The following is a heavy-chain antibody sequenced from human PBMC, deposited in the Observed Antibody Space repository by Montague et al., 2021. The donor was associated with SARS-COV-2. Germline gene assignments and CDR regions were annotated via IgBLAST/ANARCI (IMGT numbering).Heavy chain of an antibody. D-gene: IGHD3-10*01. J-gene: IGHJ4*02. V-gene: IGHV4-39*01. CDR1: GGSISSSSYY. Sequence: SETLSLTCTVSGGSISSSSYYWGWIRQPPGKGLEWIGSIYYSGTTYYNPSLKSRVTISVDTSKNQFSLKLSSVTAADTAVYYCARHVRSLMVRGLDFDYWGQGTLVTVAS. CDR2: IYYSGTT. CDR3: ARHVRSLMVRGLDFDY.